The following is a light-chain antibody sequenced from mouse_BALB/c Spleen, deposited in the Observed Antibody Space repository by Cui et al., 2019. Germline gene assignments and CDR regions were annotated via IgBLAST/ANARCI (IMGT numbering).Light chain of an antibody. V-gene: IGKV4-74*01. CDR3: HQYHRSPFT. CDR2: STS. Sequence: QIVLTQSPAIMSVSLGERVTMTCTASSSVSSSYLHWYQQKPGSSPKLWIYSTSNLASGVPARFSGSGSGTSYSLTISSMEAEDAATYYCHQYHRSPFTFGSGTKLEIK. J-gene: IGKJ4*01. CDR1: SSVSSSY.